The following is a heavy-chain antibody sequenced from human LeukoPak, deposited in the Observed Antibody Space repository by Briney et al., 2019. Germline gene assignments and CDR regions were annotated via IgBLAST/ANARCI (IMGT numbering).Heavy chain of an antibody. CDR2: IWYDGSNK. Sequence: GGSLRLSCAASGFTFSSYDMHWVRQAPGKGLEWVAVIWYDGSNKYYADSVKGRFTISRDNSKNTLYLQMNSLRAEDTAVYYCARARDKGLLWFGELLAFDYWGQATLVTVSS. V-gene: IGHV3-33*01. CDR1: GFTFSSYD. D-gene: IGHD3-10*01. CDR3: ARARDKGLLWFGELLAFDY. J-gene: IGHJ4*02.